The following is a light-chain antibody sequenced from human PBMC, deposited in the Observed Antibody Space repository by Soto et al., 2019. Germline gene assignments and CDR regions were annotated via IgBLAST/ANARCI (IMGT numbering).Light chain of an antibody. J-gene: IGKJ1*01. CDR2: AAS. CDR1: QSVSGW. Sequence: DIQMTQSPSTLSASVGDTVTVTCRASQSVSGWLAWYQLKPGKPPRLLIYAASSLQSGVPSRFSGSGSGTDFTLTISSLQPEDFATYYCQQSYSTPPTFGQGTKVDIK. V-gene: IGKV1-39*01. CDR3: QQSYSTPPT.